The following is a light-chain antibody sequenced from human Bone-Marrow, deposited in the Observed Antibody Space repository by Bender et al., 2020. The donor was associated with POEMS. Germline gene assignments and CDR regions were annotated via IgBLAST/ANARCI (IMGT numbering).Light chain of an antibody. Sequence: SALTQPASVSGSPGQSITISCTGTSSDVGTYNLVSWYQLHPGRAPKLIIYEGTQRPSGVSPRFSASKSGNVAFLTISELQNEDEADYYCCSFAGGPYVFGTGT. CDR3: CSFAGGPYV. CDR1: SSDVGTYNL. CDR2: EGT. J-gene: IGLJ1*01. V-gene: IGLV2-23*01.